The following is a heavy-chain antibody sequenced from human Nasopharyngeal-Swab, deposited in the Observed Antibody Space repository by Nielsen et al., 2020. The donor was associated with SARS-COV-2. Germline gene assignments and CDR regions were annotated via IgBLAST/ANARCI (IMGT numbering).Heavy chain of an antibody. J-gene: IGHJ4*02. Sequence: VRQAPGKGLEWVSAISGSGGSTYYADSVKGRFTISRDNSKNTLYLQMNSLRAEDTAVYYCAKDIAMVRGVISFPYFDYWSQGTLVTVSS. V-gene: IGHV3-23*01. D-gene: IGHD3-10*01. CDR3: AKDIAMVRGVISFPYFDY. CDR2: ISGSGGST.